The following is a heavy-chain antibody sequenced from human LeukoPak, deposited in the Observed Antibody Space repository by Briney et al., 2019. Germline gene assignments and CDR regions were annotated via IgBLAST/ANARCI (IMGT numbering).Heavy chain of an antibody. CDR3: ARGYSGSYEVDY. CDR2: ISYDGSNK. J-gene: IGHJ4*02. D-gene: IGHD1-26*01. Sequence: GGSLRLSCAASGFTFSSYALHWVRQAPGKGLEWVAVISYDGSNKYYADSVKGRFTISRDNSKNTLYLQMNSLRAEDTAVYYCARGYSGSYEVDYWGQGTLVTVSS. CDR1: GFTFSSYA. V-gene: IGHV3-30*04.